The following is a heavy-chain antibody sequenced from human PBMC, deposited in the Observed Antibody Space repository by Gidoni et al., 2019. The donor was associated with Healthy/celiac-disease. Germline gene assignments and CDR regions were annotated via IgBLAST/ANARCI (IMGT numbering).Heavy chain of an antibody. CDR3: ARDTSIPSSGWYRLFDY. V-gene: IGHV1-46*01. Sequence: QVQLVQSGAEVKKPGASGKVSCKASGYTFTSYYMHWVRQAPGQGLEWMGIINPSCGSTSYAQKFQGRVTMTRDTSTSTVYMELSSLRSEDTAVYYCARDTSIPSSGWYRLFDYWGQGTLVTVSS. D-gene: IGHD6-19*01. J-gene: IGHJ4*02. CDR1: GYTFTSYY. CDR2: INPSCGST.